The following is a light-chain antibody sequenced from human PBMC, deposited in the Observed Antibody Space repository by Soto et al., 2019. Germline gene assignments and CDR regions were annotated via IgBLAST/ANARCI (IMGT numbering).Light chain of an antibody. CDR1: QSISTS. CDR2: ATS. V-gene: IGKV1-39*01. Sequence: DLQLTQSPSSLSASVGDRVTITCRASQSISTSLNWYQQKSGQAPKLLIYATSSSQIGVPSRFSGSRSGTDYTLTISSLQSEDFATYFCQETYSVPWTFGQGTRVEI. J-gene: IGKJ1*01. CDR3: QETYSVPWT.